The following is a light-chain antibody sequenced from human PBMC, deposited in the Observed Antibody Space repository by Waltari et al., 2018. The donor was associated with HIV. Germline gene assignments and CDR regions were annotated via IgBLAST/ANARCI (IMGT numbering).Light chain of an antibody. Sequence: QSVLTQPPSVSGAPGQRVTISCTGGASNIGAGYAVHWYQHLPRTAPKLLIFTTIDRPSGVPDLFSGSKSGTSASLTITGLQAEDEADYYCQSYDNSLTAYVFGTGTKVSVL. CDR2: TTI. V-gene: IGLV1-40*01. CDR3: QSYDNSLTAYV. J-gene: IGLJ1*01. CDR1: ASNIGAGYA.